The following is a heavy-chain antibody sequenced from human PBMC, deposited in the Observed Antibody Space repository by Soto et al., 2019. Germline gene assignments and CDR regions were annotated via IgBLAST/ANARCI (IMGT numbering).Heavy chain of an antibody. CDR2: MNPNSGNT. J-gene: IGHJ6*03. V-gene: IGHV1-8*01. CDR1: GYTFSSYD. D-gene: IGHD1-7*01. Sequence: QVQLVQSGAEVKKPGASVKVSCKASGYTFSSYDINWVRQATGQGLEWMGWMNPNSGNTGYAQKFRGRVTMTRNTSISTAYMELSSLRSEDTAVYYCARATGSTSYYYYYMDVWGKGTTVTVSS. CDR3: ARATGSTSYYYYYMDV.